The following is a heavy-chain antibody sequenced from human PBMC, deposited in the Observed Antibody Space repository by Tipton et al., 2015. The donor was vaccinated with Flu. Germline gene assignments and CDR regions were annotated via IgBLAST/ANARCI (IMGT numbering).Heavy chain of an antibody. J-gene: IGHJ4*02. D-gene: IGHD1-26*01. Sequence: SLRLSCAASGIAFDNYWMHWVRQAPGKGLVWVSRINSDGKTTNYADSVKGRFAISRDNAKNTLYLQMNSLRAEDTAVYYCARGLYSYSQGCVGYWGQGTLVTVSS. CDR2: INSDGKTT. CDR3: ARGLYSYSQGCVGY. V-gene: IGHV3-74*01. CDR1: GIAFDNYW.